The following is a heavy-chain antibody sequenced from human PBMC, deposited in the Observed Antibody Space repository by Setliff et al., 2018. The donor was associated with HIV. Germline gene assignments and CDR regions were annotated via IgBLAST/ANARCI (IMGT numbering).Heavy chain of an antibody. CDR2: LYSGGST. Sequence: PGGSLRLSCAASGFTVRSSYMSWVRQAPGKGLERVSVLYSGGSTNYADSVKGRFTISRDNSKNTLYLQMNSLRAEDTAVYYCARVEVRLLYYYYMDVWGKETTVTVSS. D-gene: IGHD3-10*01. CDR1: GFTVRSSY. V-gene: IGHV3-66*02. J-gene: IGHJ6*03. CDR3: ARVEVRLLYYYYMDV.